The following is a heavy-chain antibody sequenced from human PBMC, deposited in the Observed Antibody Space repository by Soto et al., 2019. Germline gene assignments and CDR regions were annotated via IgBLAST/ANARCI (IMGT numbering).Heavy chain of an antibody. D-gene: IGHD2-15*01. CDR2: IYPDDSDI. CDR1: GYSFGNYW. Sequence: PGESLKISCEASGYSFGNYWIAWVRQMPGRGLELMGIIYPDDSDIRYSPSFLGQVTISADKSITTAYLHWSSLKASDTAMYYCGRLYCSGSTCYGSSILRWGQGTLVTVSS. J-gene: IGHJ4*02. V-gene: IGHV5-51*01. CDR3: GRLYCSGSTCYGSSILR.